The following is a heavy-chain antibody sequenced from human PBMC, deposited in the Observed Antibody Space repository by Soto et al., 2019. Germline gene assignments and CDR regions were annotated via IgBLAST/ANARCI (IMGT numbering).Heavy chain of an antibody. CDR1: GFTFTSYA. V-gene: IGHV3-23*01. CDR2: ISSGGST. Sequence: EVQLLESGGGLVQPEGSLRLSCAASGFTFTSYAMGWVRQAPGKGLEWVSVISSGGSTYYADSVRGRFTISRDNSKDTLSLQMKSLRAEDTAVYYCAKRRGAGGHFDYWGQGALVTVSS. J-gene: IGHJ4*02. D-gene: IGHD2-15*01. CDR3: AKRRGAGGHFDY.